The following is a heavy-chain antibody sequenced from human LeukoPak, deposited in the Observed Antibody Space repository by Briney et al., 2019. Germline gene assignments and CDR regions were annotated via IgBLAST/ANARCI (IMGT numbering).Heavy chain of an antibody. V-gene: IGHV1-18*01. CDR1: GYTFTSNG. Sequence: GASVKVSCKASGYTFTSNGISWVRQAPGQGLEWMGWISAYSGKTNYAQKFQGRVTMTEDTSTDTAYMELSSLRSEDTAVYYCATDLWPIAVAGIGPTDRDYWGQGTLVTVSS. CDR3: ATDLWPIAVAGIGPTDRDY. D-gene: IGHD6-19*01. J-gene: IGHJ4*02. CDR2: ISAYSGKT.